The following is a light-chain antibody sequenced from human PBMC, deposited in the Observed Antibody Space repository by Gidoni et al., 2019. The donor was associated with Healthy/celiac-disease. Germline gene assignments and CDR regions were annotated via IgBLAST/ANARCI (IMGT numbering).Light chain of an antibody. CDR2: DAS. CDR1: QDISNY. J-gene: IGKJ3*01. V-gene: IGKV1-33*01. CDR3: QQYDNRLT. Sequence: DIQMTQSPSSLSASVGDRVTITCQASQDISNYLNWYQQKPGKAPKLLIYDASNLETGVPSRFSGSGSGTDFTFTISSLQPEDIATYYCQQYDNRLTFXPXTKVDIK.